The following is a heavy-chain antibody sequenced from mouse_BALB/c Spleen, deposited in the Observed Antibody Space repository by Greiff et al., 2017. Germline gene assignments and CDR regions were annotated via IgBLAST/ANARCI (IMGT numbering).Heavy chain of an antibody. Sequence: EVKLVESGPELVKPGASVKISCKASGYSFTGYFMNWVKQSHGKSLEWIGRINPYNGDTFYNQKFKGKATLTVDKSSSTAHMELLSLTSEDSAVYYCGTGITTVGDAMDYWGQGTSVTVSS. CDR3: GTGITTVGDAMDY. J-gene: IGHJ4*01. D-gene: IGHD1-1*01. CDR2: INPYNGDT. CDR1: GYSFTGYF. V-gene: IGHV1-37*01.